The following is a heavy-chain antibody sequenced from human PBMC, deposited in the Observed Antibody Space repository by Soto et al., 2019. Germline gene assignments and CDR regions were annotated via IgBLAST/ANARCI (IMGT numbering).Heavy chain of an antibody. V-gene: IGHV3-33*01. J-gene: IGHJ4*02. D-gene: IGHD3-22*01. CDR3: ARLDKSGHSHFDF. CDR2: IWYDGSKE. Sequence: PGGSLRLSCAASGFTFNTYGMHWVRQAPGKGLEWVGVIWYDGSKEYYADSVRGRFTISRDNSKNTLYLQMSSLRVEDTAVYYCARLDKSGHSHFDFWGQGTLVTVSS. CDR1: GFTFNTYG.